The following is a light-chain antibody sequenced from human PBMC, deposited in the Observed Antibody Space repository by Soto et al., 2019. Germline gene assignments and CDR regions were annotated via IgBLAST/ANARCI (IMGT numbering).Light chain of an antibody. V-gene: IGKV3-15*01. CDR3: QQYNSWPPIT. CDR1: ESVSRN. J-gene: IGKJ5*01. Sequence: EVLMTQSPATLSVSPGERATLSCRASESVSRNLAWYQQKPGQAPRLLIYDASTRATGIPDRFSGGGSGTEFTLTISSLQSEDFVVYYCQQYNSWPPITFGQGTRLAIK. CDR2: DAS.